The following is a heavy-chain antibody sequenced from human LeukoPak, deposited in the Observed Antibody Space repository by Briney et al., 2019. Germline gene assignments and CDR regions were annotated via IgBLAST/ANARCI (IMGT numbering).Heavy chain of an antibody. D-gene: IGHD3-10*01. CDR3: ATGMVRALTAAFFWFDP. CDR2: INPNSGGT. Sequence: ASVKVSCKASGYTFTGYYMHWVRQAPGPGLEWMGWINPNSGGTNYAQKFQGRVTMTRDTSTDTAYMELSRLRSEDTAVYYCATGMVRALTAAFFWFDPWGQGTLVTVSS. V-gene: IGHV1-2*02. J-gene: IGHJ5*02. CDR1: GYTFTGYY.